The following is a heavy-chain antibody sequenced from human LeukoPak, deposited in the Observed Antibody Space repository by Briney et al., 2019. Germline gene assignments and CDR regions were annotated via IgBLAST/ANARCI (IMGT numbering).Heavy chain of an antibody. J-gene: IGHJ4*02. CDR2: ISSSSSYI. D-gene: IGHD6-19*01. Sequence: PGGSLRLSCAASGFTFSSYSMNWVRQAPGKGLEWVSSISSSSSYIYYADSVKGRFTISRDNAKNSLYLQMNSLRAEDTAVYYCAREPQWLGYYFDYWGQGTLVTVSS. CDR1: GFTFSSYS. CDR3: AREPQWLGYYFDY. V-gene: IGHV3-21*01.